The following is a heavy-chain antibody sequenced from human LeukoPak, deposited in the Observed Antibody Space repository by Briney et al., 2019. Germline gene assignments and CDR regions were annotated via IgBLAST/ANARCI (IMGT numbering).Heavy chain of an antibody. Sequence: GGSLRPSCAVSGLTFSNHGMRCVGHPAGEGLEWFSTISDNGGSTYYADSVKGRFTISRDKSKNMVYLQMESLRAEDTAACYCAKRNSYGDCGGQGTLVTISA. J-gene: IGHJ4*02. CDR2: ISDNGGST. CDR3: AKRNSYGDC. CDR1: GLTFSNHG. V-gene: IGHV3-23*01. D-gene: IGHD5-18*01.